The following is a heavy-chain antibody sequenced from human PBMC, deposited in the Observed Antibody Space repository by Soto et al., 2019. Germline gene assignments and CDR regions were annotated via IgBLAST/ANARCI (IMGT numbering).Heavy chain of an antibody. Sequence: SETLSLTCTVSGGSISSGDYYWSWIRQPPGKGLEWIGYIYYSGSTYYNPSLKSRVTISVDTSKNQFSLKLSSVTGADTAVYYCARGRQTWIQLLDYWGQGTLVTVSS. CDR1: GGSISSGDYY. J-gene: IGHJ4*02. CDR2: IYYSGST. V-gene: IGHV4-30-4*01. CDR3: ARGRQTWIQLLDY. D-gene: IGHD5-18*01.